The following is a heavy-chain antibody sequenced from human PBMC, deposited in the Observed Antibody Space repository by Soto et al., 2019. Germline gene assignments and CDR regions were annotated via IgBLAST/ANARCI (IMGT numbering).Heavy chain of an antibody. J-gene: IGHJ3*02. CDR1: GGTFSSYA. Sequence: GASVKVSCKASGGTFSSYAISWVRQAPGQGLEWMGGIIPIFGTANYAQKFQGRVTITADESTSTAYMELSSLRSEDTAVYYCARSPYYYDSSGYYAFDIWGQGTMVTVSS. CDR3: ARSPYYYDSSGYYAFDI. V-gene: IGHV1-69*13. D-gene: IGHD3-22*01. CDR2: IIPIFGTA.